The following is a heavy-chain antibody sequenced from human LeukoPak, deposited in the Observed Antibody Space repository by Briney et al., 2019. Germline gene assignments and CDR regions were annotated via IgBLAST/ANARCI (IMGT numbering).Heavy chain of an antibody. V-gene: IGHV3-48*03. D-gene: IGHD6-13*01. CDR3: ARLSVAGTWFDY. CDR2: ISSSGSTK. CDR1: AFSLSTYE. J-gene: IGHJ4*02. Sequence: GGSLRLSCAASAFSLSTYEMNWVHQAPGKGLEWLSYISSSGSTKYYADSVKGRFTISRDNAKKSLYLQMNSLRAEDTAVYYCARLSVAGTWFDYWGQGTLVTVSA.